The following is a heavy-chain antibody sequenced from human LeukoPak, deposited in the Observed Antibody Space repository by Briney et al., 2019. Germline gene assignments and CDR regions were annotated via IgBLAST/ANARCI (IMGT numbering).Heavy chain of an antibody. CDR1: GFTFSHFG. CDR3: AKDAQGGFDYSNTLEH. V-gene: IGHV3-33*06. D-gene: IGHD4-11*01. CDR2: IWSDATNK. J-gene: IGHJ4*02. Sequence: PGESLRLSCAASGFTFSHFGMHWVRQAPGKGLEWVAVIWSDATNKYYADSVKGRFTISRANLQGTVSLQMNNLPAEDPAIYSCAKDAQGGFDYSNTLEHRGQGKLVTVSS.